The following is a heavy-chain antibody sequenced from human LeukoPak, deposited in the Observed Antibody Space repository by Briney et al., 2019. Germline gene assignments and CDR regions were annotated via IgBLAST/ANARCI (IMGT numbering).Heavy chain of an antibody. J-gene: IGHJ4*02. CDR3: APRGGLDY. CDR2: ICPDGTVT. CDR1: GFTFSTYC. Sequence: GGSLRLSCAASGFTFSTYCMHWVRQAPGKGPMWVSRICPDGTVTNYADSVKARFIISRDNARNTVYLQMNSLRTEDTAVYYCAPRGGLDYWGQGTLVTVFS. V-gene: IGHV3-74*01. D-gene: IGHD3-16*01.